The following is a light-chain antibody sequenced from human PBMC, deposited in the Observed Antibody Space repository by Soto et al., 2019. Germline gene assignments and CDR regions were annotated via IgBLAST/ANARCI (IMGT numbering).Light chain of an antibody. Sequence: DIQMTQSPSSLSASVGDRVTITCGASQSIGRFLNWHQQKPGKAPNVLINVASTLQSGVASRFSGSGSGTEFTLIISGLQPDDSATYYCQQYTNTNNPWMFGQGTKVDIK. J-gene: IGKJ1*01. CDR1: QSIGRF. CDR3: QQYTNTNNPWM. V-gene: IGKV1-39*01. CDR2: VAS.